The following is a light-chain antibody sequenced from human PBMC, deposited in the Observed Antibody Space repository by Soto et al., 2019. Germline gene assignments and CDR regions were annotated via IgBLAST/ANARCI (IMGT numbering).Light chain of an antibody. J-gene: IGKJ1*01. CDR2: GAS. Sequence: EIVLTQSPGTLSLSPGERATLSCRASQTVSSTYLAGYQQKPGQAPRLLIYGASSRATGIPDRFSGSGSGTAVTLTISRLEPEDFAVYYCQQYGNSPRTFGQGTKVEIK. CDR3: QQYGNSPRT. CDR1: QTVSSTY. V-gene: IGKV3-20*01.